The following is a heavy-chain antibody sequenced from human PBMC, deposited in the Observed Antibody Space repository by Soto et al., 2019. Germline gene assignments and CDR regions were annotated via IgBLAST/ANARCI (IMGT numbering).Heavy chain of an antibody. Sequence: QLQLQESGSGLVKPSQTLSLTCAVSGGSISSGGYSWSWIRQPPGKGLEWIGYIYHSGSTYYNPALNGRVPITVDRSKNQSSLKLSSVTAADTAVYYCAGGIAARPLGYWGQGTLVTVSS. CDR1: GGSISSGGYS. D-gene: IGHD6-6*01. CDR3: AGGIAARPLGY. CDR2: IYHSGST. V-gene: IGHV4-30-2*01. J-gene: IGHJ4*02.